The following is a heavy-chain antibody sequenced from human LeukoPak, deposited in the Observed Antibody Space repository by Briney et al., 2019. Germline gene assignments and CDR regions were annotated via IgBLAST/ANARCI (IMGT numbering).Heavy chain of an antibody. Sequence: GGSLRLSCAASGFTFSNYWMHWVRQAPGKGLVWVSRIKTDGSSTSYADSVKGRFTISRDNAKDTLYLQLNSLRVEDTAIYYCTRDLLVGATPGDYWGQGTLVTVSS. D-gene: IGHD1-26*01. CDR2: IKTDGSST. V-gene: IGHV3-74*01. CDR3: TRDLLVGATPGDY. CDR1: GFTFSNYW. J-gene: IGHJ4*02.